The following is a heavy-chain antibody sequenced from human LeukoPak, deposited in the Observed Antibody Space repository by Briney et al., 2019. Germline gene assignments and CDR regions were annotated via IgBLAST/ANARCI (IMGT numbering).Heavy chain of an antibody. D-gene: IGHD7-27*01. CDR2: IKQDGSEK. Sequence: GGSLRLSCAASGFIFSSYWMSWVRQAPGKGLEWVANIKQDGSEKYHVDSVKGRFTISRDNAKNSLYLQMNSLRAEDTAVYYCARGGDWGLDYFDYWGQGTLVTVSS. CDR3: ARGGDWGLDYFDY. J-gene: IGHJ4*02. V-gene: IGHV3-7*01. CDR1: GFIFSSYW.